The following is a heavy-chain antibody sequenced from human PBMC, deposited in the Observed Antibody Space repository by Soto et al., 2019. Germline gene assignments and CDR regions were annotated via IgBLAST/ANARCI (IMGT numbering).Heavy chain of an antibody. CDR1: GDSISSSNW. Sequence: QVQLQESGPGLVKPSGTLSLTCAVSGDSISSSNWWSWVRQPPGKGLEWIGEIYHGGSTTYNPSLKSRVTISGDKSKNQFSLKLSSVTAADTAVYYCASWVTGTKKSHYWGQGTLVTVSS. D-gene: IGHD1-7*01. CDR2: IYHGGST. V-gene: IGHV4-4*02. J-gene: IGHJ4*02. CDR3: ASWVTGTKKSHY.